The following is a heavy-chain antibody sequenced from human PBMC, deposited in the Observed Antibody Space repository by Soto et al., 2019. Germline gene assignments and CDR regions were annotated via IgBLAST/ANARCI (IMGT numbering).Heavy chain of an antibody. CDR3: ARDRCSGGSCYPGRDYYYMDV. V-gene: IGHV1-69*04. CDR1: GGTFSSYT. J-gene: IGHJ6*03. Sequence: SVKVSCKASGGTFSSYTISWVRQAPGQGLEWMGKIIPILGIANYAQKFQGRVTITADKSTSTAYMELSSLRSEDTAVYYCARDRCSGGSCYPGRDYYYMDVWGKGTTVTVSS. CDR2: IIPILGIA. D-gene: IGHD2-15*01.